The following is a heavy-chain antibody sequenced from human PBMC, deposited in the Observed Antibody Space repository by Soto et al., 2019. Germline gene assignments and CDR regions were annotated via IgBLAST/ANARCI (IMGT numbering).Heavy chain of an antibody. CDR1: GGSISSYY. CDR3: ARGCSGGSCYSGHP. V-gene: IGHV4-59*01. CDR2: IYYSGST. Sequence: SETLSLTCTVSGGSISSYYWSWIRQPPGKGLEWIGYIYYSGSTNYNPSLKSRVTISVDTSKNQFSLKLSSVTAADTAVYYCARGCSGGSCYSGHPWGQGTLVTVSS. J-gene: IGHJ5*02. D-gene: IGHD2-15*01.